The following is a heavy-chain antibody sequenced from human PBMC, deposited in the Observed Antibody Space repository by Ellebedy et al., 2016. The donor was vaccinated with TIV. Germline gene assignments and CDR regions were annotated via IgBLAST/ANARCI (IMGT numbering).Heavy chain of an antibody. V-gene: IGHV3-23*01. D-gene: IGHD4-11*01. J-gene: IGHJ6*02. CDR2: ISRSGTTT. Sequence: GGSLRLSCAASGFTFDVYAMNWVRQAPGKGLEWVSAISRSGTTTFYADSVKGRFTISRDNSKNTLYLQMNSLRAEDTAVYYCAKHTVTYGMDVWGQGTTVTVSS. CDR1: GFTFDVYA. CDR3: AKHTVTYGMDV.